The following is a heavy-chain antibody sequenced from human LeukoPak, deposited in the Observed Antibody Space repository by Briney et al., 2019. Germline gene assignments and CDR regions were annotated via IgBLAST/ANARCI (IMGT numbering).Heavy chain of an antibody. Sequence: PSETLSLTCAVYGGSFSGYYWSWIRQPPGKGLEWIGYIYYSGSTNYNPSLKSRVTISVDTSKNQFSLKLSSVTAADTAVYYCARATGSFGGVGYYFDYWGQGTLVTVSS. J-gene: IGHJ4*02. D-gene: IGHD3-16*01. CDR3: ARATGSFGGVGYYFDY. V-gene: IGHV4-59*01. CDR2: IYYSGST. CDR1: GGSFSGYY.